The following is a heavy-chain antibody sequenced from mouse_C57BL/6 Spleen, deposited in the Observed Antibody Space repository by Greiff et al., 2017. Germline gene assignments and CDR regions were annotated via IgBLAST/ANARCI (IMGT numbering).Heavy chain of an antibody. D-gene: IGHD2-1*01. Sequence: EVQLQQSGAELVKPGASVKLSCTASGFNIKDYYMHWVKQRTEQGLEWIGRIDPEDGETKYAPQFQGKATITADTSSNTAYLQLSSLTSEDTAVYYCARDYGRAMDYWGQGTSVTVSS. CDR2: IDPEDGET. CDR1: GFNIKDYY. CDR3: ARDYGRAMDY. J-gene: IGHJ4*01. V-gene: IGHV14-2*01.